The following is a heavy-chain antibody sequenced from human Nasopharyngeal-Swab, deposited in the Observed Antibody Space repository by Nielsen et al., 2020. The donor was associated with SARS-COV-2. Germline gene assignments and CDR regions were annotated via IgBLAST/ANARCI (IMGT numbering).Heavy chain of an antibody. D-gene: IGHD3-10*01. V-gene: IGHV4-31*02. CDR3: ARDLIYYYGSGSYGAPHYYYYGIDV. CDR2: IYYSGST. J-gene: IGHJ6*02. Sequence: WIRQPPGKGLEWIGYIYYSGSTYYNPSLKSRVTISVDTSKNQFSLKLSSVTAADTAVYYCARDLIYYYGSGSYGAPHYYYYGIDVWGQGTTVTVSS.